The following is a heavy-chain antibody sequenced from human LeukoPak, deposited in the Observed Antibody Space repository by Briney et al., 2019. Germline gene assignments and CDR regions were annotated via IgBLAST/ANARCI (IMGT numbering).Heavy chain of an antibody. Sequence: GESLRLSCAASGFSFDDFAMHWVRQAPGKSLEWVSLISGDGGSTKYADSVKGRFTISRDNSKNSLYLQMNSLRTEDSALYYCASPGSGWYRFDYWGQGTLVTVSS. CDR3: ASPGSGWYRFDY. V-gene: IGHV3-43*02. CDR1: GFSFDDFA. J-gene: IGHJ4*02. CDR2: ISGDGGST. D-gene: IGHD6-19*01.